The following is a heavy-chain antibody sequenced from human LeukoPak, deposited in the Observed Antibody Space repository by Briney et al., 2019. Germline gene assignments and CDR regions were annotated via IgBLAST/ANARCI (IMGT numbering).Heavy chain of an antibody. D-gene: IGHD1-14*01. CDR2: ISSSSSFI. Sequence: GGSLRLSCAASGFSIRDYSMNWVRQAPGKGPEWVSSISSSSSFIYYADSVKGRFTISRDNAKNSLYLQMNSLRAEDTAVYYCARDPPGKYLVYFDYWGQGTLVTVSS. J-gene: IGHJ4*02. V-gene: IGHV3-21*01. CDR1: GFSIRDYS. CDR3: ARDPPGKYLVYFDY.